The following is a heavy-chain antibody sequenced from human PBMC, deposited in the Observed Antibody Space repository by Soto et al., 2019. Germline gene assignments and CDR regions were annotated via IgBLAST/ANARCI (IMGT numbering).Heavy chain of an antibody. V-gene: IGHV1-18*01. J-gene: IGHJ4*02. CDR3: ARHFYDKLDCFDY. D-gene: IGHD3-9*01. CDR1: GYTFSNYA. Sequence: QVQLVQSGAEVKKPGASVKVSCKSSGYTFSNYAISWVRQAPGHGLEWMGWISGYIDNKDYAQKLQDRVTLTTDTSTSTVYMELRGLRSDDTAVYYCARHFYDKLDCFDYWGQGTLVTVSS. CDR2: ISGYIDNK.